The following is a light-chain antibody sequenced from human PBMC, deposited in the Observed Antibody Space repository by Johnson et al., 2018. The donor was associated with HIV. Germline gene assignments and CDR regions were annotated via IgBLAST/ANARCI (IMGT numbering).Light chain of an antibody. CDR1: SSNIGRNY. V-gene: IGLV1-51*02. J-gene: IGLJ1*01. CDR2: END. Sequence: QSVLTQPPSVSAAPGQKVTISCSGSSSNIGRNYVSWYQQFPGTAPKLLIYENDKRPSGIPDRFSGSKSGTSATLGITGLQTGDEADYYCGTWDSSLSAGKVFGTGTKVTVL. CDR3: GTWDSSLSAGKV.